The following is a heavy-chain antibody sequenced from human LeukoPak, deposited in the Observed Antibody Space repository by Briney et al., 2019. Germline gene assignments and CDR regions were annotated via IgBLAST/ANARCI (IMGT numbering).Heavy chain of an antibody. D-gene: IGHD3-10*01. V-gene: IGHV4-34*01. CDR2: INHSGST. CDR3: ARVPYYYGSGSYSRGNWFDP. CDR1: GGSFSGYY. J-gene: IGHJ5*02. Sequence: SETLSLTCAVYGGSFSGYYWSWIRQPPGKGLEWIGEINHSGSTNYNPSLKSRVTISVDTSKNQFSLKLSSVTAADTAVYYCARVPYYYGSGSYSRGNWFDPLGQGTLVTVSS.